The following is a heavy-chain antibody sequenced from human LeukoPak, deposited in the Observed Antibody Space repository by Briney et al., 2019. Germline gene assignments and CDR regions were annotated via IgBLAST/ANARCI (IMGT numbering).Heavy chain of an antibody. CDR3: ARGSRGSERRSFDY. CDR2: ISSTGGTI. D-gene: IGHD3-16*01. V-gene: IGHV3-48*01. Sequence: GGSLRLSCAASGFTFRNYLMNWVRQAPGKGLEWVSFISSTGGTIYYADSVKGRFTVSRDNGKNSLLLQMNSLRAEDTAVYYCARGSRGSERRSFDYWGQGTLVTVSS. J-gene: IGHJ4*02. CDR1: GFTFRNYL.